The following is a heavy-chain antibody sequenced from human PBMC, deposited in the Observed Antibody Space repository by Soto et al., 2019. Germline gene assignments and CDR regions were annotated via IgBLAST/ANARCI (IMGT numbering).Heavy chain of an antibody. CDR2: IKQDESEK. D-gene: IGHD3-16*01. CDR3: VRDVAFDYVN. Sequence: EVQLVESGGGLVQPGGSLRISCTVSGFSFSSYWMSWVRQAPGKGLEWVASIKQDESEKYYVDSVKGRFTISRDNVDDSLFLQMNSRSADDTDVYFCVRDVAFDYVNGGQGTLVTVSS. CDR1: GFSFSSYW. J-gene: IGHJ4*02. V-gene: IGHV3-7*01.